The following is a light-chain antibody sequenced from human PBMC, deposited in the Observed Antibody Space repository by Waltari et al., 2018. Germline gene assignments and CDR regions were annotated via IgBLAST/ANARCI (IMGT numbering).Light chain of an antibody. J-gene: IGLJ1*01. CDR3: CSHAGSFYV. CDR1: SPDIGRYNF. CDR2: DVS. Sequence: QSALTQPRSVSGSPGQSVTISCTGTSPDIGRYNFVSWYQQHPGKAPKLMIYDVSKRPSGVPDRFSGSKSGNTASLTISGLQAEDEADYYCCSHAGSFYVFGTGTTVTAL. V-gene: IGLV2-11*01.